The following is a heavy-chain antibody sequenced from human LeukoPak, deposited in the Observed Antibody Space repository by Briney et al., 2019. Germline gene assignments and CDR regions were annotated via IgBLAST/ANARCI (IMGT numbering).Heavy chain of an antibody. Sequence: SETLSLTCTVSGGSISSGGYYWSWIRQHPGKGLEWIGYIYYSGSTYYNPSLKSRVTISVDTSKNQFSLKLSSVTAADTAVYYCARGRGSGSYLDYWGQGTLVTVSS. V-gene: IGHV4-31*03. CDR3: ARGRGSGSYLDY. J-gene: IGHJ4*02. D-gene: IGHD3-10*01. CDR2: IYYSGST. CDR1: GGSISSGGYY.